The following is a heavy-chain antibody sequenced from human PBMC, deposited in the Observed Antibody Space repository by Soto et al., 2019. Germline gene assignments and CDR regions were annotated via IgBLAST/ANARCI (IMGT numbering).Heavy chain of an antibody. CDR3: ARQRLGVAARPIDY. Sequence: PSETLSLTCTVSGGSISSSSYYWGWIRQPPGKGLEWIGSTYYSGSTYYNPSLKSRVTISVDTSKNQFSLKLSSVTAADTAVYYCARQRLGVAARPIDYWGQGTLVTVSS. CDR2: TYYSGST. J-gene: IGHJ4*02. D-gene: IGHD6-6*01. V-gene: IGHV4-39*01. CDR1: GGSISSSSYY.